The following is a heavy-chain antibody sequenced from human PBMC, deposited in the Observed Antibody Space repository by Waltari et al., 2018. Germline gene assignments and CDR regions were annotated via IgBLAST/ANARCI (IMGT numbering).Heavy chain of an antibody. Sequence: EVQLVESGGGLVQPGGSLRLSCAASGFTFSSYAMSWVRQAPGKGLEWVSAIGGSGGSKNYADSGKGRFTISRDNSKNTLYLQMNSLRAEDTAVYYCAKDLQLALGGDDYWGQGTLVTVSS. D-gene: IGHD2-21*01. CDR3: AKDLQLALGGDDY. J-gene: IGHJ4*02. CDR2: IGGSGGSK. V-gene: IGHV3-23*04. CDR1: GFTFSSYA.